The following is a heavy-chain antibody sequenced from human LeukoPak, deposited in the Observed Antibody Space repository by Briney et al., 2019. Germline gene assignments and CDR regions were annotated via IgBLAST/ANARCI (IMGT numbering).Heavy chain of an antibody. J-gene: IGHJ3*02. D-gene: IGHD2-8*01. CDR3: AREMVAGIFDAFDI. V-gene: IGHV3-48*01. Sequence: PGGSLRLSCAASGFTFSSYSMNWVRQAPGKGLEWVSYISSSTNSIYYADSVKGRFTISRDNAKNSLYLQMNSLRAEDTAVYYCAREMVAGIFDAFDIWGQGTMVTVSS. CDR1: GFTFSSYS. CDR2: ISSSTNSI.